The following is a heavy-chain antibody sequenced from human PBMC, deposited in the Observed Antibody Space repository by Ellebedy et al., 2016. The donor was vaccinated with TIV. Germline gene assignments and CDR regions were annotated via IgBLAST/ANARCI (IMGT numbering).Heavy chain of an antibody. D-gene: IGHD3-16*01. CDR1: GGTFSSYA. V-gene: IGHV1-69*04. Sequence: SVKVSXXASGGTFSSYAISWVRQAPGQGLEWMGRIIPILGIANYAQKFQGRVTITADKSTSTAYMELSSLRSEDTAVYYCASTFGGVAYGMDVWGQGTTVTVSS. J-gene: IGHJ6*02. CDR2: IIPILGIA. CDR3: ASTFGGVAYGMDV.